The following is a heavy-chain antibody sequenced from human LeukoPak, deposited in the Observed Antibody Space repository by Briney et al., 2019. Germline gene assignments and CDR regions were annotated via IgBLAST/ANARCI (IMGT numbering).Heavy chain of an antibody. CDR3: ARISGSRAWDFDY. Sequence: GGSLRLSCAASAFTFSSYAMSWVRQARGKELAWVSTIHGSSDTKYYADSVNGRFTISRDNSKNTLFLQMNSLRAEDTAVYYCARISGSRAWDFDYWGQGTLVTVSS. V-gene: IGHV3-23*01. J-gene: IGHJ4*02. CDR1: AFTFSSYA. D-gene: IGHD1-26*01. CDR2: IHGSSDTK.